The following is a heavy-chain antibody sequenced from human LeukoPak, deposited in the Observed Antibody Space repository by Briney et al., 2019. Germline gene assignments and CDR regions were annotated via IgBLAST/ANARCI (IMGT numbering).Heavy chain of an antibody. CDR2: IYSGGST. D-gene: IGHD6-6*01. J-gene: IGHJ4*02. CDR3: AKVAFRSSSYISGIEY. V-gene: IGHV3-53*01. Sequence: GGSLRLSCAASGFTVSSNYMSWVRQAPGKGLDWVSVIYSGGSTYYADSVKGRFTISRDSSKNTLYLQMNGLRAEDTAVYYCAKVAFRSSSYISGIEYWGQGTLVTVSS. CDR1: GFTVSSNY.